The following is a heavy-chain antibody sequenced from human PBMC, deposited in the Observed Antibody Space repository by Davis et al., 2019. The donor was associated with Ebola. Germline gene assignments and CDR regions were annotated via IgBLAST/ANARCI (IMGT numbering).Heavy chain of an antibody. J-gene: IGHJ5*02. D-gene: IGHD6-6*01. Sequence: AASVKVSCKASGGTFSSYAISWVRQAPGQGLEWMGRIIPIVGIANYAQKFQGRVTITADKSTSTAYMELSSLRSEDTAVYYCARDRSRAAARRWFDPWGQGTLVTVSS. V-gene: IGHV1-69*04. CDR2: IIPIVGIA. CDR1: GGTFSSYA. CDR3: ARDRSRAAARRWFDP.